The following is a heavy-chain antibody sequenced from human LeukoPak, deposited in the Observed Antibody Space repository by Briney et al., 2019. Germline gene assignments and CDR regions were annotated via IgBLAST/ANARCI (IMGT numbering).Heavy chain of an antibody. CDR2: IKSKADGGTP. CDR1: GLTFSNNW. V-gene: IGHV3-15*01. CDR3: STYLGPAIDY. D-gene: IGHD3-9*01. Sequence: GGSLRLSCAASGLTFSNNWMTWVRPAAGKGLEWVGRIKSKADGGTPDYSAPVKGSIIISRDDSKNTLFLQMNSLKTEDTAMYYCSTYLGPAIDYWGQGTLVTVSS. J-gene: IGHJ4*02.